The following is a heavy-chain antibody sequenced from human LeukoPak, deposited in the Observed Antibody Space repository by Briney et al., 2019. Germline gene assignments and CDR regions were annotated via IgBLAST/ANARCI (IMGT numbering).Heavy chain of an antibody. Sequence: PGGSLRLSCAASGFTFDDYGMSWVRQAPGKGLEWVSGINWNGGSTGYADSVKGRFTISRDNAKSSLYLQMNSLRAEDTALYYCARVIQVDYDFWSGYHAVDYWGQGTLVTVSS. CDR2: INWNGGST. D-gene: IGHD3-3*01. CDR3: ARVIQVDYDFWSGYHAVDY. CDR1: GFTFDDYG. J-gene: IGHJ4*02. V-gene: IGHV3-20*04.